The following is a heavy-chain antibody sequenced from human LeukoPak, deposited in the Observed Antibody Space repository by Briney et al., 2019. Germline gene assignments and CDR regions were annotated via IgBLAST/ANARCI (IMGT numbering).Heavy chain of an antibody. Sequence: SETLSLTCAVYGGSFSGYYWSWIRQPPGKGLEWIGEINHSGSTNYNPSLKSRVTISVDTSKNQFSLKLSSVTAADTAVYYCARGSSRILGYWGQGTLVTVFS. CDR3: ARGSSRILGY. V-gene: IGHV4-34*01. CDR2: INHSGST. D-gene: IGHD6-13*01. J-gene: IGHJ4*02. CDR1: GGSFSGYY.